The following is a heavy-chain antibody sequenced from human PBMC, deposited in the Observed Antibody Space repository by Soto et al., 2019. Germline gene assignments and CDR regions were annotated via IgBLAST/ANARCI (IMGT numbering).Heavy chain of an antibody. V-gene: IGHV4-30-4*01. CDR1: GGSISSGYFC. D-gene: IGHD3-10*01. Sequence: PSETLSLTCTVSGGSISSGYFCWSWIRQPPGKGLEWIGYIYYSGSTYYNPSLKSRVTISVDRSKNQFSLKLNSMTAADTAVYYCARHNYGSGSTYFDYWGQGTLVTVSS. CDR2: IYYSGST. J-gene: IGHJ4*02. CDR3: ARHNYGSGSTYFDY.